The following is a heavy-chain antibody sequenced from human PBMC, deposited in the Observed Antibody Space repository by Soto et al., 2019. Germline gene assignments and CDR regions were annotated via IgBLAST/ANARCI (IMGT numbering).Heavy chain of an antibody. D-gene: IGHD3-3*01. J-gene: IGHJ5*02. Sequence: SETLSLTCTVSGGSISSYYWSRIRQPPGRGLEWIGYIYYSGSTNYNPSLKSRVTISVDTSKNQFSLKLSSVTAADTAVYYCARVEYYDFWSGYYGPGWFDPWGQGTLVTVSS. V-gene: IGHV4-59*01. CDR2: IYYSGST. CDR3: ARVEYYDFWSGYYGPGWFDP. CDR1: GGSISSYY.